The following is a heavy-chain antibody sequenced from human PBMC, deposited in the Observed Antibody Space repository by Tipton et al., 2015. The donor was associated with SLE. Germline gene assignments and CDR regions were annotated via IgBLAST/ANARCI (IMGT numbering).Heavy chain of an antibody. CDR2: TYYRSRWYN. Sequence: GLVKPSQTLSLTCAISGDSVSSNSAAWNWIRQSPSRGLEWLGRTYYRSRWYNDFAVSVKSRITINPDTSKNHFSLQLNSVTPEDTAVYYCARDPDWLGGAFDIWGQGTMITVSS. D-gene: IGHD6-19*01. V-gene: IGHV6-1*01. CDR3: ARDPDWLGGAFDI. CDR1: GDSVSSNSAA. J-gene: IGHJ3*02.